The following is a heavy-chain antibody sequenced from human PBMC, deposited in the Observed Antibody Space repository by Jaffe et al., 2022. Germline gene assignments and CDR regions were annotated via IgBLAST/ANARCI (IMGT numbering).Heavy chain of an antibody. J-gene: IGHJ3*02. CDR1: GFTVSSNY. Sequence: EVQLVESGGGLVQPGGSLRLSCAASGFTVSSNYMSWVRQAPGKGLEWVSVIYSGGSTYYADSVKGRFTISRDNSKNTLYLQMNSLRAEDTAVYYCARAYCGGDCYEAADAFDIWGQGTMVTVSS. V-gene: IGHV3-66*02. D-gene: IGHD2-21*02. CDR2: IYSGGST. CDR3: ARAYCGGDCYEAADAFDI.